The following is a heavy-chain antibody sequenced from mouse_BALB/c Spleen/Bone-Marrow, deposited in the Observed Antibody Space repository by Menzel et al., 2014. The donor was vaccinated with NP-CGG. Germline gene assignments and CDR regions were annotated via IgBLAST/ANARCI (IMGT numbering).Heavy chain of an antibody. D-gene: IGHD2-3*01. CDR2: ISTGSSTI. CDR3: ARSDGAMDY. J-gene: IGHJ4*01. Sequence: EVQLQQSGGGLVQPGGSRKLSCAASGFTFSSFGMHWVRQAPEKGLEWVAYISTGSSTIYYADTVKGRFTISRDNPKNTLFLQMTSLRSEDTAMYYSARSDGAMDYWGQGTSVTVSS. CDR1: GFTFSSFG. V-gene: IGHV5-17*02.